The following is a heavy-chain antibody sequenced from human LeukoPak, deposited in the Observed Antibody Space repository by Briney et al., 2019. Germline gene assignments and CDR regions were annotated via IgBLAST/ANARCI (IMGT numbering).Heavy chain of an antibody. D-gene: IGHD3-9*01. CDR3: AKELRYFDWSQGYFDY. CDR2: ISWNSGSI. V-gene: IGHV3-9*01. CDR1: GFTFDDYT. Sequence: GGSLRLSCAASGFTFDDYTMHWVRQAPGKDLEWVSGISWNSGSIGYADSVKGRFTISRDNAKNSLYLQMNSLRAEDTALYYCAKELRYFDWSQGYFDYWGQGTLVTVSS. J-gene: IGHJ4*02.